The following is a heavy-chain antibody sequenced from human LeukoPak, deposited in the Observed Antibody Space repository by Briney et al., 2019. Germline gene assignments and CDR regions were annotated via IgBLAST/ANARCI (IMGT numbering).Heavy chain of an antibody. CDR3: ARERYGSVSFDY. D-gene: IGHD3-10*01. J-gene: IGHJ4*02. Sequence: SETLPLTCAVYGGSLSGYYWSSIRQPPGKGLGWIGKINHIGRANNNTSLNSRVTISVDTSKNQFSLKLSSVTAADTAVYYCARERYGSVSFDYWGQGTLVTVSS. CDR1: GGSLSGYY. CDR2: INHIGRA. V-gene: IGHV4-34*01.